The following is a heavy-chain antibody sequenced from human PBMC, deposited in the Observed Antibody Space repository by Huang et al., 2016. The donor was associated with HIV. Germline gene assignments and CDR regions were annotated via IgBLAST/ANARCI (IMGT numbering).Heavy chain of an antibody. D-gene: IGHD6-13*01. CDR2: SSETGSVS. CDR3: ARGYSSSWLYN. CDR1: GFSFSSCN. Sequence: EEQLVESGGGLVRPGGSLRLSCAASGFSFSSCNMNWVRQAPGMGVEGLSYSSETGSVSSDADSVKGRFTVSRDNAKNSLYLQMDSLRAEDTAVYYCARGYSSSWLYNWGQGTLVTVSS. V-gene: IGHV3-48*01. J-gene: IGHJ4*02.